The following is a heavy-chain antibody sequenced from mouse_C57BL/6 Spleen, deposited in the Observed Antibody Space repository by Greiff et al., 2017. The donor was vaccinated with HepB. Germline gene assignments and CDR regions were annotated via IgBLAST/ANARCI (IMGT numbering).Heavy chain of an antibody. CDR1: GFTFSSYG. CDR3: ARQQTTVVAHYFDY. V-gene: IGHV5-6*01. CDR2: ISSGGSYT. D-gene: IGHD1-1*01. Sequence: EVQRVESGGDLVKPGGSLKLSCAASGFTFSSYGMSWVRQTPHKRLEWVATISSGGSYTYYPDSVKGRFTISRDNAKNTLYLQMSSLKSEDTAMYYCARQQTTVVAHYFDYWGQGTTLTVSS. J-gene: IGHJ2*01.